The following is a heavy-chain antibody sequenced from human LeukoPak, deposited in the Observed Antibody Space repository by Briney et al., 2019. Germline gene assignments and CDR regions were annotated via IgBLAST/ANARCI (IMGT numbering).Heavy chain of an antibody. Sequence: GASVKVSRKASGYTFTSYGISWVRQAPGQGLEWMGWISAYNGNTNYAQKLQGRVTMTTDTSTSTAYMELRSLRSDDTAVYYCARVGLIQLWGNSNDYWGQGTLVTVSS. D-gene: IGHD5-18*01. CDR3: ARVGLIQLWGNSNDY. J-gene: IGHJ4*02. CDR1: GYTFTSYG. CDR2: ISAYNGNT. V-gene: IGHV1-18*01.